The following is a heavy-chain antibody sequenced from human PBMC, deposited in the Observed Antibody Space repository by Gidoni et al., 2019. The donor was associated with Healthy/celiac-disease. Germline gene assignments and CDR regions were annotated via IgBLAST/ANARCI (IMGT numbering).Heavy chain of an antibody. Sequence: QVQLVEAGGGVVQPGRSLRLACAASGFTFSSYAMHWVRQAPGQGLEWVAVISYDGSNKYYADSVKGRFTISRDNSKNTLYLQMNSLRAEDTAVYYCARDQGGSYYYFDYWGQGTLVTVSS. V-gene: IGHV3-30*01. CDR3: ARDQGGSYYYFDY. CDR2: ISYDGSNK. J-gene: IGHJ4*02. D-gene: IGHD1-26*01. CDR1: GFTFSSYA.